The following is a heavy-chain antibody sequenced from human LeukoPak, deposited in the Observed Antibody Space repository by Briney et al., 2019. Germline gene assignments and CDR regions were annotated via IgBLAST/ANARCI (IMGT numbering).Heavy chain of an antibody. CDR2: IKSKGSDETT. CDR1: GFTFSNAW. V-gene: IGHV3-15*01. Sequence: PGGSLRLSCAASGFTFSNAWMSWVRQAPGKGLEWIGRIKSKGSDETTDYAAPVQGRITISRDDSRNTLYLQMYNLKTEDTAMYYCSSVKDKASWTLDNWGQGTLVTVSS. CDR3: SSVKDKASWTLDN. D-gene: IGHD2-15*01. J-gene: IGHJ4*02.